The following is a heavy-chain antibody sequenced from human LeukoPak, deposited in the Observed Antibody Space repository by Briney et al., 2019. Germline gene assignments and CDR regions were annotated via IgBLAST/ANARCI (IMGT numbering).Heavy chain of an antibody. D-gene: IGHD2-2*01. Sequence: PGGSLRLSCAASGFTFSSYAMSWVRQAPGKGLEWVSGISPSADIKYYADSVKGRFTISRDNSKNTLYLQMNSLRAEDTAVYYCAKDLGYCSSTSCYSWFDPWGQGTLVTVSS. V-gene: IGHV3-23*01. J-gene: IGHJ5*02. CDR1: GFTFSSYA. CDR2: ISPSADIK. CDR3: AKDLGYCSSTSCYSWFDP.